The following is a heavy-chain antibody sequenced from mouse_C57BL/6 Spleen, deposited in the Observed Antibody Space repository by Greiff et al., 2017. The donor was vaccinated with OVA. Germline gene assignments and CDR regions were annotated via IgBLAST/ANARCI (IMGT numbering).Heavy chain of an antibody. CDR3: AREGGTWC. V-gene: IGHV1-9*01. Sequence: QVQLKESGAELMKPGSSVKLSCKATGYTFTGYWIEWVKQRPGHGLEWIGEILPGGGSTNYNEKFKGKATFTVDTSSNTAYMQLSSLTTEDSAIYYCAREGGTWCRGQGTTLTVSS. CDR2: ILPGGGST. D-gene: IGHD1-1*02. CDR1: GYTFTGYW. J-gene: IGHJ2*01.